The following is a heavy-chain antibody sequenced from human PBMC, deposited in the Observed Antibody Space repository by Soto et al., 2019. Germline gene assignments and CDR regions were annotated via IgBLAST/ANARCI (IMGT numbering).Heavy chain of an antibody. CDR3: AKVRRPHCSSTSCYSFFDY. V-gene: IGHV3-23*01. Sequence: GGSLRLSCAASGFTFSSYAMSWVRQAPGKGLEWVSAISGSGGSTYYADSVKGRFTISRDNSKNTLYLQMNSLRAEDTAVYYCAKVRRPHCSSTSCYSFFDYWGQGPLVTVSS. D-gene: IGHD2-2*01. CDR2: ISGSGGST. J-gene: IGHJ4*02. CDR1: GFTFSSYA.